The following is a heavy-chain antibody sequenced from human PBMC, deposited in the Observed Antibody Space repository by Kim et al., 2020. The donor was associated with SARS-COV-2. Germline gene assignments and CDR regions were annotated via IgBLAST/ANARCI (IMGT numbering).Heavy chain of an antibody. D-gene: IGHD1-1*01. Sequence: YSERTSDNPSLKSRVTISVDTSKNQFYLKLSSVTAADTAVYYCATTTDGYWGQGTLVTVSS. CDR2: YSERT. J-gene: IGHJ4*02. CDR3: ATTTDGY. V-gene: IGHV4-39*01.